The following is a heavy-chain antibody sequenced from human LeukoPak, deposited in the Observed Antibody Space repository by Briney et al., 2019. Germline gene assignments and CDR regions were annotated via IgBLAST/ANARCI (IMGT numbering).Heavy chain of an antibody. CDR1: GFTFRSYG. J-gene: IGHJ4*02. D-gene: IGHD6-25*01. V-gene: IGHV3-30*18. CDR2: ISYDGNTK. Sequence: GGSLRLSCAAFGFTFRSYGMHWVRQAPGKGLEWGAVISYDGNTKYYSDSVKGRFTISRDNSKNTLYLKMDSLRAEDTAVYCCAKIIAANLRSFDYWGQGTLVTVSS. CDR3: AKIIAANLRSFDY.